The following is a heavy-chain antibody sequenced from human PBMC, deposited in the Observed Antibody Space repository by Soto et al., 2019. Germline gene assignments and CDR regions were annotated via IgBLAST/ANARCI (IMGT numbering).Heavy chain of an antibody. CDR2: INDNGFST. CDR1: GFTFNNYA. V-gene: IGHV3-64*02. CDR3: ARGPSTVATWLDY. J-gene: IGHJ4*02. D-gene: IGHD4-17*01. Sequence: VQLVESGEGLVQPGGSLRLSCAASGFTFNNYAMHWVRQAPGKGLEYVSAINDNGFSTYYGDSVRGRFIISRDNSKNTLYLQMGSLRAEDMAVYYCARGPSTVATWLDYWGQGTLVTVSS.